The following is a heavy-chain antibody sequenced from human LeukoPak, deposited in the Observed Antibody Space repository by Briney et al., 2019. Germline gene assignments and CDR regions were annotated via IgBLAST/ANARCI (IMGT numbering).Heavy chain of an antibody. V-gene: IGHV4-34*01. CDR3: ARVDRDSSSWYSDYYYYYGMDV. CDR2: INHSGST. CDR1: GGSFSGYY. D-gene: IGHD6-13*01. Sequence: PSETLSLTCAVYGGSFSGYYWSWIRQPPGKGLEWIGEINHSGSTNYNPSLKSRVTISVDTSKNQFSLKLSSVTAADTAVYYCARVDRDSSSWYSDYYYYYGMDVWGQGTTVTVSS. J-gene: IGHJ6*02.